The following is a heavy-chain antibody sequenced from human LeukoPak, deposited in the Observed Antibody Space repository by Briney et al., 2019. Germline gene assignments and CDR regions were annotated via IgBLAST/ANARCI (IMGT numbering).Heavy chain of an antibody. CDR2: TYYKSQWHH. CDR3: TRVRYSNLFYFYHMDV. CDR1: GDSVSTDSAG. D-gene: IGHD6-13*01. J-gene: IGHJ6*03. V-gene: IGHV6-1*01. Sequence: SPTLSLTCAISGDSVSTDSAGWNWIRQSPSRGLEWLGRTYYKSQWHHEYAPSVESRITITPDTAKNQFSRQMNSVTPEDTAVYYCTRVRYSNLFYFYHMDVWSKGTTVTV.